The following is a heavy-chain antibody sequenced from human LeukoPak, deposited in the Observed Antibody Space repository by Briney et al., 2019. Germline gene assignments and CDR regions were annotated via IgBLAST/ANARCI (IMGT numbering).Heavy chain of an antibody. CDR2: MNPNSGNT. CDR3: ARAPYYYDSSGYYSD. V-gene: IGHV1-8*03. Sequence: ASVKVSCKASGYTFTSYDINWVRQATGQGLEWMGWMNPNSGNTGYAQKFQGRVTITRDTSASTAYMELSSLRSEDMAVYYCARAPYYYDSSGYYSDWGQGTLVTVSS. CDR1: GYTFTSYD. D-gene: IGHD3-22*01. J-gene: IGHJ4*02.